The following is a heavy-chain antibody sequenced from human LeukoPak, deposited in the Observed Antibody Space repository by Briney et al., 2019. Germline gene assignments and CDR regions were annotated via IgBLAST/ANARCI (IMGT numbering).Heavy chain of an antibody. CDR1: GGSFSGYY. J-gene: IGHJ5*02. CDR2: INHSGST. Sequence: SETLSLTCAVYGGSFSGYYWTWIRQPPGKGLEWIGEINHSGSTNYNPSLKSRVTISVDTSKNRFSLKLSSVTAADTAVYYCARSGELLRWFDPWGQRTLVTVSS. D-gene: IGHD1-7*01. CDR3: ARSGELLRWFDP. V-gene: IGHV4-34*01.